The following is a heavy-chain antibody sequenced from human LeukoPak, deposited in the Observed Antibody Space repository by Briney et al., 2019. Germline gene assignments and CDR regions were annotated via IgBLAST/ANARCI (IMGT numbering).Heavy chain of an antibody. CDR3: AREGIAAADSLDY. CDR2: IKQDGSEK. Sequence: GGSLRLSCAASGFTFSSYWMSWVRQAPGKGLEWVANIKQDGSEKYYVDSVEGRFTISRDNAKNSLYLQMNSLRAEDTAVYYCAREGIAAADSLDYWGQGTLVTVSS. D-gene: IGHD6-13*01. V-gene: IGHV3-7*04. CDR1: GFTFSSYW. J-gene: IGHJ4*02.